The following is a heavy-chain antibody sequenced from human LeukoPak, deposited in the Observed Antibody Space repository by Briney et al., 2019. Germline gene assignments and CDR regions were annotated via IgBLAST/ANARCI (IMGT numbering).Heavy chain of an antibody. Sequence: KTGGSLRLSCAASGFTFSDYYMSWIRQAPGKGLEWVSYISSSGSTIYYADSVKGRFTISRDNAKNSLYLQMNSLRAEDTAVYYCAKAPHNVASSHAFDIWGQGTMVTVSS. CDR1: GFTFSDYY. CDR2: ISSSGSTI. J-gene: IGHJ3*02. CDR3: AKAPHNVASSHAFDI. V-gene: IGHV3-11*01. D-gene: IGHD5-12*01.